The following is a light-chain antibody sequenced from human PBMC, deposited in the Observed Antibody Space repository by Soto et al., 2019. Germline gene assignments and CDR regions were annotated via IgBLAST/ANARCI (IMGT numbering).Light chain of an antibody. J-gene: IGLJ2*01. Sequence: SSELTQPPSVSVAPRQTARITCGGDNIGTYTVHWYQQRPGQSPVLVVHDNRDRPSGIPERFSGSNSGNPATLTISRVEVGDEADYYCQVWDSGRDGPIFGGGTKLTVL. CDR3: QVWDSGRDGPI. CDR1: NIGTYT. V-gene: IGLV3-21*02. CDR2: DNR.